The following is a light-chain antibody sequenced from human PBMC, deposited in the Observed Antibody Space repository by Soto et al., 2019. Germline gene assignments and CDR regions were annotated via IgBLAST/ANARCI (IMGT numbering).Light chain of an antibody. J-gene: IGKJ1*01. CDR3: QKYGSSPWT. CDR1: QSVSSSF. Sequence: EIVLTQSPGTLSLSPGERATLSCRASQSVSSSFLAWYQQKPGQAPRLLIYGASIRATGIPDRFSGSGSGTDFTLTISRVEPEELAVYYCQKYGSSPWTFGQGTKVEIK. V-gene: IGKV3-20*01. CDR2: GAS.